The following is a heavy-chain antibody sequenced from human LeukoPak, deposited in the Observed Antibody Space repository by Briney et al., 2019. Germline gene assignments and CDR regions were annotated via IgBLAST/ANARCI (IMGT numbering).Heavy chain of an antibody. Sequence: ASVKVSCKASGYTFTGYYMHWVRQAPGQGLEWMGWINPNSGGTNYAQKFQGWVTMTRDTSISTAYMELSRLRSDDTAVYYCASSVQRFGESGAFDIWGQGTMVTVSS. V-gene: IGHV1-2*04. CDR1: GYTFTGYY. J-gene: IGHJ3*02. D-gene: IGHD3-10*01. CDR3: ASSVQRFGESGAFDI. CDR2: INPNSGGT.